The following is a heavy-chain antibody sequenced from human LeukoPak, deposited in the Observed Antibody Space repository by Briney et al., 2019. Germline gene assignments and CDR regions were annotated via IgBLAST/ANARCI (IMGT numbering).Heavy chain of an antibody. CDR2: IHYSETT. J-gene: IGHJ6*03. CDR3: ARQSPYCSSTSCYDRDYYYYYMDV. V-gene: IGHV4-39*01. CDR1: GGSISSSSSY. D-gene: IGHD2-2*01. Sequence: SETLSLTCTVSGGSISSSSSYWGWIRQPPGKGLEWIGSIHYSETTYDNPALKSRVIISVDTSKNEFSLKLTSVTAADTAVYYCARQSPYCSSTSCYDRDYYYYYMDVWGKGTTVTVSS.